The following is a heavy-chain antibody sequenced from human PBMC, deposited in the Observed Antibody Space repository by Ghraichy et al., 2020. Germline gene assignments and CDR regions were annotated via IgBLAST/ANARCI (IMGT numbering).Heavy chain of an antibody. CDR1: GFTFSSFA. CDR2: IDANGGVT. D-gene: IGHD3-22*01. Sequence: WGSLRLSCEVTGFTFSSFAMSWVRQAPGKGLEWVSDIDANGGVTYYADSVKDRFRISRDNSRNTVYLHMNGLSADDTATYFCAKPWYSYDSFGSSTATSDFWGQGALVTVSS. CDR3: AKPWYSYDSFGSSTATSDF. J-gene: IGHJ4*02. V-gene: IGHV3-23*01.